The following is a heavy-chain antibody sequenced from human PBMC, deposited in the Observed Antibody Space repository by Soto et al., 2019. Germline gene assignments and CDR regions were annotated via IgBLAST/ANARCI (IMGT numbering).Heavy chain of an antibody. CDR1: GFTFSPYT. V-gene: IGHV3-30-3*01. CDR3: ARGGGFCGADCYKGGIDY. CDR2: ISYDGNDK. Sequence: QVHLVESGGGVVQPGRSLRLSCAASGFTFSPYTMHWVRQAPGKGLEWVAVISYDGNDKLYADSVKGRFTISRDNSKNTLYLQMNSLRAEDTAVYYCARGGGFCGADCYKGGIDYWGQGTLVTVSS. J-gene: IGHJ4*02. D-gene: IGHD2-21*02.